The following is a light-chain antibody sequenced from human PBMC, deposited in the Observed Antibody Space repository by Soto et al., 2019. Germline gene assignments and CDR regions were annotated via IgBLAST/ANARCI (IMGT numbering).Light chain of an antibody. CDR3: QQYNNYPLT. CDR2: DAS. CDR1: QSISSW. J-gene: IGKJ1*01. V-gene: IGKV1-5*01. Sequence: DIQITQSPSTLSASVGDTVTITCRASQSISSWLAWYQQKPGKAPKLLIYDASSLESGVPSRFSGSGSGTEFTLTISSLQPDEFATYYCQQYNNYPLTFGQGTKVDTK.